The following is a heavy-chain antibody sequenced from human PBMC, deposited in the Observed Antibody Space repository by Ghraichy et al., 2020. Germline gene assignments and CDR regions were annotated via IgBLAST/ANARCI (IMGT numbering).Heavy chain of an antibody. CDR1: GGSFRGSY. V-gene: IGHV4-34*01. Sequence: SETLSLTCAVYGGSFRGSYWTWIRQPPGKGLEWVGEIDHTGRDYYNPSLKSRGTMSVDTSKNQFSLKVGSVTAADTAVYYCASGSSGPRLQHWGQGTLVTVSS. J-gene: IGHJ1*01. CDR3: ASGSSGPRLQH. D-gene: IGHD3-10*01. CDR2: IDHTGRD.